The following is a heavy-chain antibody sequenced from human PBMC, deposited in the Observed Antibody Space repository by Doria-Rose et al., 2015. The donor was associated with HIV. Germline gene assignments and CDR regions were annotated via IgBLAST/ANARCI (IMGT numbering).Heavy chain of an antibody. V-gene: IGHV3-9*01. CDR3: AKAPIIGPKYYFYMDV. J-gene: IGHJ6*03. D-gene: IGHD3-3*01. CDR2: ISWDSGAK. CDR1: GFSFESYA. Sequence: VQLVQSGGGLVQPGRSLRLSCVGSGFSFESYAMHWVRLAPGQGLEWVAGISWDSGAKGNADSVEGRFTIFRDNAKKSVYLEMRSLRPEDTAFYCCAKAPIIGPKYYFYMDVWGKGTSVTVSS.